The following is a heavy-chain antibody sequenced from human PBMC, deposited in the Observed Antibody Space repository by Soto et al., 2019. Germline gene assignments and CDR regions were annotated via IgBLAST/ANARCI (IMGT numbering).Heavy chain of an antibody. CDR1: GGSISSYY. V-gene: IGHV4-59*01. D-gene: IGHD3-22*01. CDR3: ARVGRYYDSSGYSVDF. J-gene: IGHJ4*02. Sequence: PSETLSLTCTVSGGSISSYYWSWIRQPPGKGLEWIGYISYSGSTNYNPSLKSRVTISVDTSKNQLSLKLSSVTAADTAVYYCARVGRYYDSSGYSVDFWGQGTLVTV. CDR2: ISYSGST.